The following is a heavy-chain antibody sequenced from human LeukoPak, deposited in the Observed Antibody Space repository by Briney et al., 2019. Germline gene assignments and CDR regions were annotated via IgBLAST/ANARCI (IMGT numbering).Heavy chain of an antibody. CDR1: GFTFSTFA. CDR3: ARAQYYYDSSGYSDY. Sequence: GGSLRLSCAASGFTFSTFAMIWVRQPPGKGLEWVSSIFPSGGEIHYADSVKGRFTISRDNAKNSLYLQMNSLRAEDTAVYYCARAQYYYDSSGYSDYWGQGTLVTVSS. J-gene: IGHJ4*02. V-gene: IGHV3-21*01. CDR2: IFPSGGEI. D-gene: IGHD3-22*01.